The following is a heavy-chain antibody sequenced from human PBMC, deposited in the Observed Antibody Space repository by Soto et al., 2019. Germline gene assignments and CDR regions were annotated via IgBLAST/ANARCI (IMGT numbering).Heavy chain of an antibody. CDR1: GGSISSSGYY. CDR3: ARDRFLSGINPRYAMDV. V-gene: IGHV4-31*03. D-gene: IGHD1-20*01. J-gene: IGHJ6*02. Sequence: SETLSLTCNVSGGSISSSGYYWGWIRQSSEKGLEWIGFINYNRNTFYNPSLKSRLSISLDPSRTQFSLKLSSVSAADTAVYYCARDRFLSGINPRYAMDVWGQGTTVTVSS. CDR2: INYNRNT.